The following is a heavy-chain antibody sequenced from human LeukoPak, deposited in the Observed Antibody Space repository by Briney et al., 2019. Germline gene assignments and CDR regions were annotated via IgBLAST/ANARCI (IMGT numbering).Heavy chain of an antibody. CDR3: ARSGPLLRYFDWLLYGFDY. J-gene: IGHJ4*02. D-gene: IGHD3-9*01. CDR1: GGPFSGYY. CDR2: INHSGST. V-gene: IGHV4-34*01. Sequence: SETLSLTCAVYGGPFSGYYWSWIRQPPGKGLEWIGEINHSGSTNYNPSLKSRVTISVDTSKNQFSLKLSSVTAADTAVYYCARSGPLLRYFDWLLYGFDYWGQGTLVTVSS.